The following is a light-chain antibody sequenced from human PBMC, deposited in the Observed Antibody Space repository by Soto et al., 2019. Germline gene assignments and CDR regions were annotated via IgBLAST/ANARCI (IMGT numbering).Light chain of an antibody. CDR1: NSDVGSYNL. V-gene: IGLV2-23*01. CDR2: EGS. Sequence: QSVLTQPASVSGSPGQSITISCTGTNSDVGSYNLVSWYQHLPGKAPKLIIYEGSRWPSGISSRFSGSKSGNTASLTISGLQAEDEADYYRFSYTGSRTFGFGTGTKVTVL. CDR3: FSYTGSRTFG. J-gene: IGLJ1*01.